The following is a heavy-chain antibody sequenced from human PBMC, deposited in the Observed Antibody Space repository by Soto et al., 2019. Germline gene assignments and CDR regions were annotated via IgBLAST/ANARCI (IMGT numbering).Heavy chain of an antibody. V-gene: IGHV2-5*02. CDR2: IYWDDDK. Sequence: QITLKESGPTLVKPTQTLTLTCTFSGFSLSTSGVGVGWIRQPPGKALEWLALIYWDDDKRYSPSLNSRLTITKDTSKHQVVLTMTNLDPVDTATYSCAHSRPPRLLDYWGQGTLVTVSS. CDR1: GFSLSTSGVG. J-gene: IGHJ4*02. CDR3: AHSRPPRLLDY. D-gene: IGHD6-6*01.